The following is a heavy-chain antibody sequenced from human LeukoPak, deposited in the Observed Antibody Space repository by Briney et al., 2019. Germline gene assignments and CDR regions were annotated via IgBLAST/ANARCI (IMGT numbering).Heavy chain of an antibody. CDR1: GFTFSGSA. Sequence: PGGSLRLSCAASGFTFSGSAMHWVRQASGKGLEWVGRIRSKANNYATAYAASVKGRFNISRDDSKNTAYLQMNSLKTEDTAVYYCTRDSTYEVRGVPNYWGQGTLVTVSS. CDR3: TRDSTYEVRGVPNY. J-gene: IGHJ4*02. D-gene: IGHD3-10*01. CDR2: IRSKANNYAT. V-gene: IGHV3-73*01.